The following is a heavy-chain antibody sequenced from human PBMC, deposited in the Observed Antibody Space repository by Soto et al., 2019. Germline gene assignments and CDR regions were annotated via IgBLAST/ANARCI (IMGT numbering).Heavy chain of an antibody. CDR3: AHGTFGGIIVAGAMDV. D-gene: IGHD3-16*02. CDR2: IYWDDDK. Sequence: GSGPTLVNPTRTRTLTCTFSGFSLSSTGVGVAWIRQPPGKALEWLAVIYWDDDKRYSTSLKSRLTVSKDTSKNQVVLTMTNVAPADTATYYCAHGTFGGIIVAGAMDVWGQGTTVTVSS. CDR1: GFSLSSTGVG. V-gene: IGHV2-5*02. J-gene: IGHJ6*02.